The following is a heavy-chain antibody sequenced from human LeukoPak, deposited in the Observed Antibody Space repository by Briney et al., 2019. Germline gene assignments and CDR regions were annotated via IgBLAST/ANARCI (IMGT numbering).Heavy chain of an antibody. CDR2: INSDGSST. Sequence: QPGGSLRLSCAASGFTFSSYWMHWVRHAPGKGLVWVSRINSDGSSTSYADSVKGRFTISRDNAKNTLYLQMNSLRAEDTAVYYCARDREREPDAFDIWGQGTMVTVSS. CDR1: GFTFSSYW. D-gene: IGHD1-14*01. V-gene: IGHV3-74*01. CDR3: ARDREREPDAFDI. J-gene: IGHJ3*02.